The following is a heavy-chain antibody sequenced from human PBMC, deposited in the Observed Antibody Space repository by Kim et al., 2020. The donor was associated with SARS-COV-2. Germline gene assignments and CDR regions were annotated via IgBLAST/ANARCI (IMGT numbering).Heavy chain of an antibody. J-gene: IGHJ4*02. Sequence: GGSLRLSCAASGFTFSSYWMHWVRQAPGKGQVWVSRINSDGSSTSYADSVKGRFTISRDNAKNTLYLQMNSLRAEDTAVYYCASVMSGDHDYWGQGTLVTVSS. CDR1: GFTFSSYW. V-gene: IGHV3-74*01. D-gene: IGHD7-27*01. CDR3: ASVMSGDHDY. CDR2: INSDGSST.